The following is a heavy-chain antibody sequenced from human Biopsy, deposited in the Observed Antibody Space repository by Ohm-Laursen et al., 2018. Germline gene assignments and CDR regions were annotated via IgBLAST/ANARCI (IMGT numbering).Heavy chain of an antibody. V-gene: IGHV4-4*07. CDR1: GGSIISYY. D-gene: IGHD1-26*01. Sequence: SDTLSLTCPVSGGSIISYYWNWIRQPAGKGLEWIGRIYSSGGTKYNPSLASRVTFSVDMSKSQFSLKLYSVTAADTAVYYCARVEAGTYDALDIWGQGTLVAVSA. CDR3: ARVEAGTYDALDI. CDR2: IYSSGGT. J-gene: IGHJ3*02.